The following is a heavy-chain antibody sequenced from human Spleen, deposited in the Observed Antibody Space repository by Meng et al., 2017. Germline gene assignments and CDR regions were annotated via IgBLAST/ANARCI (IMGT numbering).Heavy chain of an antibody. D-gene: IGHD3-10*01. V-gene: IGHV4-38-2*02. Sequence: GSLRLSCSVSGYSISSGHFWGWIRQSPGKGLEWIGNIYHRGTTYYNPSLKSRVTISVDTSKNQFSLNLRSVTAADTAVYYCARLDVSVRGVAAAIYYYYGMDVWGQGTTVTVSS. CDR1: GYSISSGHF. CDR3: ARLDVSVRGVAAAIYYYYGMDV. J-gene: IGHJ6*02. CDR2: IYHRGTT.